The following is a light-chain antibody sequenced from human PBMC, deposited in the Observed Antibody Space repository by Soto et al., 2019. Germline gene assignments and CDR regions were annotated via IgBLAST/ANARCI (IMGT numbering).Light chain of an antibody. CDR1: SSDVGGYNY. CDR2: DVS. CDR3: SSYTCSGTLV. V-gene: IGLV2-14*01. Sequence: QSALTQPASVSGSPGQSITISCTGTSSDVGGYNYVSWYQQHPGKAPKLMIYDVSNRPSGVSNRFSGSKSGNTASLTISGLQAEDEADYYCSSYTCSGTLVFGGGTKLTVL. J-gene: IGLJ2*01.